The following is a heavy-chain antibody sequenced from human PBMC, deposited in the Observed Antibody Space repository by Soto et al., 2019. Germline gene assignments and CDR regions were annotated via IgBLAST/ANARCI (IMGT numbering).Heavy chain of an antibody. CDR2: IIPIFGTA. CDR1: GYTFSSYA. D-gene: IGHD3-3*01. V-gene: IGHV1-69*13. CDR3: ARFYPITIFGVVRGWFDP. Sequence: ASVKVSCKASGYTFSSYAISWVRQAPGQGLEWMGGIIPIFGTANYAQKFQGRVTITADESTSTAYMELSSLRSEDTAVYYCARFYPITIFGVVRGWFDPWGQGTLVTVSS. J-gene: IGHJ5*02.